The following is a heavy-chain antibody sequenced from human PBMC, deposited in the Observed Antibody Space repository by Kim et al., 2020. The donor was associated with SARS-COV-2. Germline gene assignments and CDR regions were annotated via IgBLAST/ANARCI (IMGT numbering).Heavy chain of an antibody. V-gene: IGHV3-72*01. CDR2: SGNKVYSYTT. CDR3: SRGYSGEPSYVFDI. J-gene: IGHJ3*02. D-gene: IGHD5-12*01. CDR1: GFTLSDHY. Sequence: GGSLRLSCAASGFTLSDHYIDWVRQGPGKGLEWVGRSGNKVYSYTTEYAASVKDRFTISRDESKNSMYLQMNSLKTEDTAVYYCSRGYSGEPSYVFDIWGQGTEVTVS.